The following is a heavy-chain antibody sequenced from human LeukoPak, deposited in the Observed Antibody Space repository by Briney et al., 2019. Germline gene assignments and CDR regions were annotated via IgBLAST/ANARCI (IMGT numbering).Heavy chain of an antibody. CDR3: AKTRSNLRMSESDF. Sequence: GGSLRLSCAASGFTFSTYAMNWVRQTPGKGLEWVSFITGSGSGTYYTDSVKGRFTISRDNPRNTLYLQMNNLRADGTALYYCAKTRSNLRMSESDFWGQGTLVTVSS. D-gene: IGHD3-10*01. CDR1: GFTFSTYA. J-gene: IGHJ4*02. CDR2: ITGSGSGT. V-gene: IGHV3-23*01.